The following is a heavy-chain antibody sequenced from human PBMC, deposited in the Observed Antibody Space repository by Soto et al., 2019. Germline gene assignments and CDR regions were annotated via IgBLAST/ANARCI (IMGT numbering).Heavy chain of an antibody. D-gene: IGHD6-6*01. CDR1: GYTFTGYY. J-gene: IGHJ6*02. CDR3: ARAMYTSSFSNYYYGMDL. Sequence: QVQLVQSGAEVKKPGASVKVSCKASGYTFTGYYMHWVRQAPGQGLEWMGWINPNSGGTNYAQKFQGWVTMTRDTSISTAYMELSRLRSDDTAVYYWARAMYTSSFSNYYYGMDLWGQGTTVTVSS. V-gene: IGHV1-2*04. CDR2: INPNSGGT.